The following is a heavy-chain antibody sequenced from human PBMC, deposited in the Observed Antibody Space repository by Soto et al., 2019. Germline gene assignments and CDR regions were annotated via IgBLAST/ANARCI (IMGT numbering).Heavy chain of an antibody. CDR1: GFTFSSYG. D-gene: IGHD3-10*01. Sequence: GGSLRLSCAASGFTFSSYGMHWVRQAPGKGLEWVALIWYDGSNKNYADSVKGRFTISRDDSKNTLYLQMNSLRAEDTAVYYCARDAYLGSGSYAYWGQGAMVTV. CDR3: ARDAYLGSGSYAY. CDR2: IWYDGSNK. J-gene: IGHJ4*02. V-gene: IGHV3-33*01.